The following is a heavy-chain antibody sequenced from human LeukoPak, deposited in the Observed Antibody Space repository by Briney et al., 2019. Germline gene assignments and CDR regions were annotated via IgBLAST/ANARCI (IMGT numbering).Heavy chain of an antibody. CDR1: GGSFTGYY. V-gene: IGHV4-34*01. CDR3: ARGAGPPWFDP. CDR2: INHSGST. Sequence: PSETLSLTCAVYGGSFTGYYWSWIRQPPGKGLEWIGEINHSGSTNYNPSLKSRVTISVDTSKNQFSLKVSSVTAADTAVYYCARGAGPPWFDPWGQGTLVTVSS. J-gene: IGHJ5*02. D-gene: IGHD6-19*01.